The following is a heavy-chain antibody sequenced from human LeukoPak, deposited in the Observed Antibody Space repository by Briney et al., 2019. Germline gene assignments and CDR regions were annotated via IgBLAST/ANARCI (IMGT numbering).Heavy chain of an antibody. CDR2: IYYSGST. D-gene: IGHD3-10*01. Sequence: SETLSLTCTVAGGSISICYRGSIRQPPGKGLGWIASIYYSGSTNYNPSLKSRVTISVDTSKNQFSLKLSSVTAADTAVYYCATRGGVRGVQYYFDYWGQGTLVTVSS. CDR3: ATRGGVRGVQYYFDY. V-gene: IGHV4-59*12. CDR1: GGSISICY. J-gene: IGHJ4*02.